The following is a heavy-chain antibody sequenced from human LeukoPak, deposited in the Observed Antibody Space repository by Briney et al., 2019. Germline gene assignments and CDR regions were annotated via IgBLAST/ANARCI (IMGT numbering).Heavy chain of an antibody. D-gene: IGHD2/OR15-2a*01. V-gene: IGHV4-34*01. CDR1: GGSFSGYY. CDR2: INHSGST. Sequence: DPSETLSLTCAVYGGSFSGYYWSWIRQPPGKGPEWIGEINHSGSTNYNPSLKSRVTISVDTSKNQFPLKLSSVTAADTAVYYCARLPLSNRWFDPWGQGTLVTVSS. J-gene: IGHJ5*02. CDR3: ARLPLSNRWFDP.